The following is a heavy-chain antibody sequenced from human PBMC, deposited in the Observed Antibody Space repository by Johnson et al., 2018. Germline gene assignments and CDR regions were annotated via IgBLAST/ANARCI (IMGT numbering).Heavy chain of an antibody. V-gene: IGHV3-30*03. CDR2: ISDAGSNE. J-gene: IGHJ3*02. CDR1: TFTFSTSD. Sequence: LVETGGGVVQPGXSLRLSSAASTFTFSTSDMHWVRQAPGKGLAWVTVISDAGSNEYYADSVKGRFTISRDNSKNTLSLQMNSLRAEDTTVYYCARDRIAALDAFDIWGQGTMVTVSS. D-gene: IGHD6-6*01. CDR3: ARDRIAALDAFDI.